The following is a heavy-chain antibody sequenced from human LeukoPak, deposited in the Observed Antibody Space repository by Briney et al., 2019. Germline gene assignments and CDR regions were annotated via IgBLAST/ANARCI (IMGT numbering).Heavy chain of an antibody. CDR2: ITGSSSYI. J-gene: IGHJ4*02. Sequence: GGSLRLSCAASGFTFSSYNMNWVRQAPGKGLEGVSSITGSSSYIFYADSVKGRFTISRDNSKTSLYLQMNSLRTEDTALYYCAKDQGASGWGAFDYWGQGTLVTVSS. D-gene: IGHD6-19*01. CDR3: AKDQGASGWGAFDY. CDR1: GFTFSSYN. V-gene: IGHV3-21*04.